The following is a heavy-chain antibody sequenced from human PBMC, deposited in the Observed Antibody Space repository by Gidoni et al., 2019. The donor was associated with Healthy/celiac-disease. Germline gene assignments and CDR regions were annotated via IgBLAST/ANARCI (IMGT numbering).Heavy chain of an antibody. CDR2: IYYSGST. J-gene: IGHJ5*02. CDR3: ASSYTAMVNRPNWFDP. V-gene: IGHV4-39*01. CDR1: GGSISSSSYY. D-gene: IGHD5-18*01. Sequence: QLQLQESGPGLVKPSETLSLTCTVSGGSISSSSYYWGWIRQPPGKGLEWIGSIYYSGSTYYNPSLKSRVTISVDTSKNQFSLKLSSVTAADTAVYYCASSYTAMVNRPNWFDPWGQGTLVTVSS.